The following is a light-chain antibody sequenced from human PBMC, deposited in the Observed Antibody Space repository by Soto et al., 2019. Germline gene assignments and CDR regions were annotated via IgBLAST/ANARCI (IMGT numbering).Light chain of an antibody. Sequence: DIQMTQSPSTLSASVGDRVTITCRASQSISVWLSWYQQKPGKAPKLLIYRASSLESGVPSRFNGSGSGTEFTLTISSLQPDDFATYYCQQYSGYPWTFGQGTKVEIK. CDR1: QSISVW. CDR2: RAS. J-gene: IGKJ1*01. V-gene: IGKV1-5*03. CDR3: QQYSGYPWT.